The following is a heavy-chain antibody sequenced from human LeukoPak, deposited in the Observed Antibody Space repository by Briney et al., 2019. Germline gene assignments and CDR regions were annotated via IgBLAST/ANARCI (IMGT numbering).Heavy chain of an antibody. Sequence: SETLSLTCTVSGGSISSYYWSWIRQPPGKGLEWIGYIYYSGSTNYNPSLKSRVTISVDTSKNQFSLKLSFVTAADTAVYYCATSKGGYNWNYGAFDIWGQGTMVTVSS. CDR1: GGSISSYY. V-gene: IGHV4-59*01. J-gene: IGHJ3*02. CDR3: ATSKGGYNWNYGAFDI. CDR2: IYYSGST. D-gene: IGHD1-7*01.